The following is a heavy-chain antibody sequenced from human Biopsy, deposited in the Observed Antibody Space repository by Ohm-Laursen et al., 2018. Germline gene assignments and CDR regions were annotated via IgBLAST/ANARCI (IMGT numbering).Heavy chain of an antibody. CDR2: INHSGHT. J-gene: IGHJ6*02. CDR1: SASIHLYY. CDR3: ARDRIAYCTATSCDNFGLDV. D-gene: IGHD2-8*02. Sequence: SETLSLTCTVSSASIHLYYWGWIRQSPGKGLEWIGYINHSGHTNYNPSLKSRLTMSVDTSKNQFSLKLTSVTAADTAVYYCARDRIAYCTATSCDNFGLDVWGQGTTVTVSS. V-gene: IGHV4-59*01.